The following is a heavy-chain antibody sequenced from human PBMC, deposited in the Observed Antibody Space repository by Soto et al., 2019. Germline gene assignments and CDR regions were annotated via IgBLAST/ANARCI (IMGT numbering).Heavy chain of an antibody. Sequence: PGESLKISCAASGFTFSNAWMSWVRQAPGKGLEWVGRIKSKTDGGTTDYAAPVKGRFTISRDDSKNTLYLQMNSLKTEDTAVYYCTTDRNWGSWAFDYWGQGTLVTVSS. CDR3: TTDRNWGSWAFDY. CDR2: IKSKTDGGTT. V-gene: IGHV3-15*01. D-gene: IGHD3-16*01. CDR1: GFTFSNAW. J-gene: IGHJ4*02.